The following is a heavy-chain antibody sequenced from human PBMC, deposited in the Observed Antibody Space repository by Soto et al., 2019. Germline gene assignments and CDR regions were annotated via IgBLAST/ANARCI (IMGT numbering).Heavy chain of an antibody. Sequence: EVQLLESGGGLVQPGGSLRLSCEASGSTFSSKAMSWVRKAPGRGLEWVSAISGSGGSTYYADSVKGRFTISRDNSKNTLYLQMNSLRAEDTAVYYCAKNSDTAMVTPLEWGQGTLVTVSS. CDR1: GSTFSSKA. J-gene: IGHJ4*02. V-gene: IGHV3-23*01. CDR3: AKNSDTAMVTPLE. CDR2: ISGSGGST. D-gene: IGHD5-18*01.